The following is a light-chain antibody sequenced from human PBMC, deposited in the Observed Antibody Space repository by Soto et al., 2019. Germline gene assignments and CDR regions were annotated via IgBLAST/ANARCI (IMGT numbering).Light chain of an antibody. V-gene: IGKV3-15*01. J-gene: IGKJ4*01. CDR1: QSVSSN. Sequence: EIVMTHSPATLSVSPGERATLSFRASQSVSSNLAWYQQKPGQAPRLLIYGASTRATGIPARFSGSGSGAEFSLTISSLQSEDFALYYCQHYSDWPLTFGGGTKVDIK. CDR3: QHYSDWPLT. CDR2: GAS.